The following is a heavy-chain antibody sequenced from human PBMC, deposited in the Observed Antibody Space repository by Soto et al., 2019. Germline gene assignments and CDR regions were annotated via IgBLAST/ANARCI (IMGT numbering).Heavy chain of an antibody. CDR3: ARWGFIAAAGTTFNWFDP. CDR1: GFRFISYA. J-gene: IGHJ5*02. CDR2: ISSSSSYI. D-gene: IGHD6-13*01. V-gene: IGHV3-21*01. Sequence: PGGSLRLSCVASGFRFISYAMNWVRQAPGKGLEWVSSISSSSSYIYYADSVKGRFTISRDNAKNSLYLQMNSLRAEDTAVYYCARWGFIAAAGTTFNWFDPWGQGTLVTVSS.